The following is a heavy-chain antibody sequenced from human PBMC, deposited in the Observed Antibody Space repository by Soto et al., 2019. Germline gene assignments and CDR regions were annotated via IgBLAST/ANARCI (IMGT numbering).Heavy chain of an antibody. CDR1: GGSISSRSYY. J-gene: IGHJ3*02. Sequence: PSETLSLTCTVSGGSISSRSYYWGWIRQPPGKGLEWIGSINYSGSTYYNPSLKSRVTISEDTSKNQFSLKLSSVTAADTAVYYSARPHRGKAGDDFDIWGQGTMVTVSS. CDR2: INYSGST. V-gene: IGHV4-39*01. CDR3: ARPHRGKAGDDFDI. D-gene: IGHD3-16*01.